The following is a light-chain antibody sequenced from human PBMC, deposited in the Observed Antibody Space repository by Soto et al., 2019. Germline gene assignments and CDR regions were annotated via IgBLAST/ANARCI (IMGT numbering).Light chain of an antibody. J-gene: IGLJ2*01. V-gene: IGLV2-14*01. Sequence: QSALTQPASVSGSPGQSITISCTGTSSDVGFYNYVSWYQQDPGKAPKVIIYEVSNRPSGVSNRFSGSKSGNTASLTISGLQAEDEADYYCSSYTTSSSVIFGGGTKVTVL. CDR1: SSDVGFYNY. CDR2: EVS. CDR3: SSYTTSSSVI.